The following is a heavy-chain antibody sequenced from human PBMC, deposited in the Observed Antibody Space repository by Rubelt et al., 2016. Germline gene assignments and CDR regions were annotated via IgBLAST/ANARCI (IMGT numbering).Heavy chain of an antibody. D-gene: IGHD3-16*01. CDR3: ATGLQAQRSFDY. CDR1: GYSITSAYY. CDR2: INHGGRT. V-gene: IGHV4-38-2*02. Sequence: QVQLQESGPGLVKPSETLSLTCNVSGYSITSAYYWAWIRQPPGKGLEWIGEINHGGRTNYTPSLKSRVTMSVDTSKNQFSLKRTSVTAADTAAYYCATGLQAQRSFDYWGQGTLVTVSS. J-gene: IGHJ4*02.